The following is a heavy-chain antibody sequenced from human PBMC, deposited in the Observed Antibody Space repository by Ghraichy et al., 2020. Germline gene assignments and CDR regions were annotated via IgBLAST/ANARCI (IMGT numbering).Heavy chain of an antibody. V-gene: IGHV1-18*01. CDR3: ARGIAAPDY. CDR1: GYTFTIYG. J-gene: IGHJ4*02. D-gene: IGHD6-13*01. CDR2: LNPYNGNK. Sequence: ASVKVSCKASGYTFTIYGISWVRQAPGQGLEWMGWLNPYNGNKNYAQKLQGRVTMTTDTSTSTANMELRSLRSDDTAVYYCARGIAAPDYWGQGTLVTVSS.